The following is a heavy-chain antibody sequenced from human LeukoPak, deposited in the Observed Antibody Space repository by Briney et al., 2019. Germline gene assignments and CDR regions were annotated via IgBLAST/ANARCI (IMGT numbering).Heavy chain of an antibody. V-gene: IGHV1-69*06. J-gene: IGHJ6*03. Sequence: ASVKVSCKASGGTFSSYAISWVRQAPGQGLEWMGGIIPIFGTANYAQKFQGRVTITADKSTSTAYMELSSLRSEDTAVYYCARLYGGKELGYYYMDVWGKGTTVTISS. CDR1: GGTFSSYA. CDR3: ARLYGGKELGYYYMDV. D-gene: IGHD4-23*01. CDR2: IIPIFGTA.